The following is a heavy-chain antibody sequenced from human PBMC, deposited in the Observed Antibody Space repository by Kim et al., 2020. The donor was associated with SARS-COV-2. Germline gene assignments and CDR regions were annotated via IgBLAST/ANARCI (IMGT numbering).Heavy chain of an antibody. CDR2: FDPEDGET. CDR3: ATGNVVVIGYFRLGYDY. Sequence: ASVKVSCKVSGYTLTELSMHWVRQAPGKGLEWMGVFDPEDGETIYAQKFQGRVTMTPDTSTDTAYMELSSLRSEDTAVYYCATGNVVVIGYFRLGYDYWGEGTLVTVSS. V-gene: IGHV1-24*01. CDR1: GYTLTELS. D-gene: IGHD2-21*01. J-gene: IGHJ4*02.